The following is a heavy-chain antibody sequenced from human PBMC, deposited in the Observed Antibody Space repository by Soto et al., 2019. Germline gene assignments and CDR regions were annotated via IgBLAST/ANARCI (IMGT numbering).Heavy chain of an antibody. CDR1: GFTFSSYA. CDR2: ISYDGSNK. J-gene: IGHJ1*01. D-gene: IGHD3-22*01. CDR3: ARGNGAIGVYYYDSAPSQH. Sequence: GGSLRLSCAASGFTFSSYAMHWVRQAPGKGLEWVAVISYDGSNKYYADSVKGRFTISRDNSKNTLYLQMNSLRAEDTAVYYCARGNGAIGVYYYDSAPSQHWGQGTLVTVSS. V-gene: IGHV3-30-3*01.